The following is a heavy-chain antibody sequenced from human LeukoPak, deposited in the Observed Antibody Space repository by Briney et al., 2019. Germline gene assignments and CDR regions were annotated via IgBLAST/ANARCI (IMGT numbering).Heavy chain of an antibody. CDR3: ARDAPQVPAAGVLAS. V-gene: IGHV3-53*01. Sequence: GGSLRLSCAASGFTVSDNYMSWVRQAPGKGLEWVSVMYSRGDTYYADSVKGRFTFSRDISKNTLYLQMNGPRTEDTAMYYCARDAPQVPAAGVLASWGQGTLVTVSS. CDR1: GFTVSDNY. J-gene: IGHJ5*02. D-gene: IGHD6-13*01. CDR2: MYSRGDT.